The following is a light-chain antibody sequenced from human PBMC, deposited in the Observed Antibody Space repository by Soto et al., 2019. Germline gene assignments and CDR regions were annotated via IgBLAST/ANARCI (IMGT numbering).Light chain of an antibody. J-gene: IGKJ4*01. CDR3: QQLNSYPLT. V-gene: IGKV1-9*01. CDR1: QGISSY. Sequence: DILLTQSPSFLSASVGDRVTITCRASQGISSYLAWYQQKPGKAPNLLIYGASTLQGGVPSRFSGSGSGTEFTLTISSLQPEDFATYYCQQLNSYPLTCGGGTKVEIK. CDR2: GAS.